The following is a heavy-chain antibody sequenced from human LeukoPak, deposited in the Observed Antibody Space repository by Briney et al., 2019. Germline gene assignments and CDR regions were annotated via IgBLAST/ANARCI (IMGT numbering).Heavy chain of an antibody. CDR1: GGSISSYY. V-gene: IGHV4-59*12. CDR3: AGSGSYFSSYYYMDV. Sequence: SETLSLTCTVSGGSISSYYWSWIRQPPGKGLEWIGYIYYSGSTNYNPSLKSRVTISVDTSKNQFSLKLSSVTAADTAVYYCAGSGSYFSSYYYMDVWGKGTTVTVSS. CDR2: IYYSGST. J-gene: IGHJ6*03. D-gene: IGHD3-10*01.